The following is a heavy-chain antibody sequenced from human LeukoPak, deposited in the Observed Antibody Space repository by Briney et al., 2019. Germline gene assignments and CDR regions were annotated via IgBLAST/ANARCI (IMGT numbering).Heavy chain of an antibody. V-gene: IGHV3-15*01. D-gene: IGHD2-21*02. Sequence: PGGSLRLSCAASGFTFTNAWLTWVRQTPGKGLQWVGRIKSKTDGGTIDYAAPVKGRFTISRDDSKNTLYLQMNNLKTEDTAVYYCTTDETPYCGGDCYSGQVDYWGQGTLVTVSS. CDR1: GFTFTNAW. CDR2: IKSKTDGGTI. CDR3: TTDETPYCGGDCYSGQVDY. J-gene: IGHJ4*02.